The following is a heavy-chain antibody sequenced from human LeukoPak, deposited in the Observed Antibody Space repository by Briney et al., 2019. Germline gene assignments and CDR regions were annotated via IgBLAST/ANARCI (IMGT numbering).Heavy chain of an antibody. Sequence: SETLSLTCTVSGGSISSYYWGWIRQPPGKGLEWIGSIYYSGSIYYNPSLKSRVTVSVDTSKNQVSLKLRSVTAADTAVYYCAREDDSGGFDYWGQGTLVTVSS. D-gene: IGHD6-19*01. CDR2: IYYSGSI. CDR1: GGSISSYY. V-gene: IGHV4-39*07. CDR3: AREDDSGGFDY. J-gene: IGHJ4*02.